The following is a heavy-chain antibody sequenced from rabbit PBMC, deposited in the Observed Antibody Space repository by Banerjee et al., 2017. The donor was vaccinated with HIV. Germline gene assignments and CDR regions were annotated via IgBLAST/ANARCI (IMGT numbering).Heavy chain of an antibody. Sequence: EESGGGLVQPEGSLTLTCTASGFSFSSSYWICWVRQAPGKGLEWIGYIDPVFGSTYYASWVNGRFTISSHNAQNTLYLQLNSLTAADTATYFCARDSYTYGYAGYAYAFNLWGPGTLVTVS. CDR2: IDPVFGST. V-gene: IGHV1S45*01. CDR1: GFSFSSSYW. D-gene: IGHD6-1*01. J-gene: IGHJ4*01. CDR3: ARDSYTYGYAGYAYAFNL.